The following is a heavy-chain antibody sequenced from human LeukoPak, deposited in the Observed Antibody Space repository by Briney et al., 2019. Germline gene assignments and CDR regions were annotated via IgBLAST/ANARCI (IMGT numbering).Heavy chain of an antibody. CDR1: GYTFTIYY. CDR3: AREVSVAGTCFDY. CDR2: INPTGGNT. D-gene: IGHD6-19*01. Sequence: ASVKVSCKASGYTFTIYYIHWVRQAPGQGLEWMGTINPTGGNTSYAQKFQGRVTMTRDTSTSTIYMELSSLRSEDTAVYYCAREVSVAGTCFDYWGQGTLVTVSS. V-gene: IGHV1-46*01. J-gene: IGHJ4*02.